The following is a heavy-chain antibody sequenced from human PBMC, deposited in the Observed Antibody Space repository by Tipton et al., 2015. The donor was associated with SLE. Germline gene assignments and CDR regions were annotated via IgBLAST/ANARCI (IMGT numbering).Heavy chain of an antibody. CDR1: GGSMSGYY. CDR2: IHSGGST. CDR3: AKEGGSESHDGFEI. Sequence: TLSLTCAVSGGSMSGYYLSWIRQSPWKGLEWVGYIHSGGSTNYNPSSNRRVTISSDTPRNQFSLTLTSVTVADTAVYYCAKEGGSESHDGFEIGGQGTMVTVSS. V-gene: IGHV4-4*08. J-gene: IGHJ3*02. D-gene: IGHD3-10*01.